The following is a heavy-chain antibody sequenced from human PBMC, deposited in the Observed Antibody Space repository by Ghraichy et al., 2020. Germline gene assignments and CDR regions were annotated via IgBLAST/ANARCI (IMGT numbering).Heavy chain of an antibody. V-gene: IGHV3-15*01. J-gene: IGHJ6*02. Sequence: GGSLRLSCAASGFTFSNAWMNWVRQAPGKGLEWVGRIKSKTDGGTTDYAAPVKGRFTISRDDSKNTLYLQMNSLKTEDTAVYYCSGPSYYDGMDVWGQGTTVTVSS. CDR3: SGPSYYDGMDV. CDR2: IKSKTDGGTT. D-gene: IGHD2-15*01. CDR1: GFTFSNAW.